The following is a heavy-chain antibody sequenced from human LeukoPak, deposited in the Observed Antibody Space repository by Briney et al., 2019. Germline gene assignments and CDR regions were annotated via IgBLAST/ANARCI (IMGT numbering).Heavy chain of an antibody. Sequence: PGGSLRLSCAASGFTFSSYSMNWVRQPPGKGLEWIGEINHSGSTNYNPSLKSRVTISVDTSKNQFSLKLSSVTAADTAVYYCASFGYGAPFDYWGQGTLVTVSS. CDR3: ASFGYGAPFDY. CDR2: INHSGST. D-gene: IGHD4-17*01. CDR1: GFTFSSYS. V-gene: IGHV4-34*01. J-gene: IGHJ4*02.